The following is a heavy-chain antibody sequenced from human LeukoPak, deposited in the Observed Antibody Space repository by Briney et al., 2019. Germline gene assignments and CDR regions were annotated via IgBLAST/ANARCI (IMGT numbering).Heavy chain of an antibody. D-gene: IGHD6-6*01. CDR1: GGTFSSYA. CDR3: ARDLEYSSSSGLRGGTFDY. V-gene: IGHV1-69*01. CDR2: IIPIFGTA. J-gene: IGHJ4*02. Sequence: WASVKVSCKASGGTFSSYAISWVRQAPGQGLEWTGGIIPIFGTANYAQKFQGRVTITADESTSTAYMELSSLRSEDTAVYYCARDLEYSSSSGLRGGTFDYWGQGTLVTVSS.